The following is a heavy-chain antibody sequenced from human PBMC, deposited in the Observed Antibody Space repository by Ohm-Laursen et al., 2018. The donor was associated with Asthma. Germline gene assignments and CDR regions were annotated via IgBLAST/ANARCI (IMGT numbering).Heavy chain of an antibody. D-gene: IGHD4-17*01. V-gene: IGHV3-21*01. J-gene: IGHJ4*01. CDR1: GYTFSRYS. Sequence: SLRLSCAASGYTFSRYSIHWVRQIPGKGLEWVASISTASSFIYYADSVRGRFTTSRDNARNSVYLQMNSLRAEDTALYYCARDPPVTTVTTGEYFDFWGHGTPVTVSS. CDR2: ISTASSFI. CDR3: ARDPPVTTVTTGEYFDF.